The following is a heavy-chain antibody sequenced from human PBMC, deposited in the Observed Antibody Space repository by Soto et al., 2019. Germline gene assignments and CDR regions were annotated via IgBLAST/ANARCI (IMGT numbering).Heavy chain of an antibody. V-gene: IGHV4-39*01. J-gene: IGHJ5*02. CDR3: AIQELYSKWFDP. D-gene: IGHD2-8*01. Sequence: SETLSLTCTVSGFSISSSSYYWVWIRQPPGKGLEWIGSIYYSGSTYYNPSLKSRVTISVDTSKNQFSLKLSSVSAAVTAVYYCAIQELYSKWFDPWGQGTLVTVSS. CDR1: GFSISSSSYY. CDR2: IYYSGST.